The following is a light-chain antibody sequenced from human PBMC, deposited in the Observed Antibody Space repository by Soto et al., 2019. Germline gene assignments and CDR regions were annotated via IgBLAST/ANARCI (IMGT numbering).Light chain of an antibody. CDR2: DAS. CDR3: QQYGSSPT. Sequence: EIVLTQSPGTLSLSPGERATLSCRASQSVSSSYLAWYQQKPGQAPRLLIYDASSRATGIPGRFSGSGSGTDFTLTISRLEPEDFAVYFCQQYGSSPTFGQGTKLDIE. V-gene: IGKV3-20*01. CDR1: QSVSSSY. J-gene: IGKJ2*01.